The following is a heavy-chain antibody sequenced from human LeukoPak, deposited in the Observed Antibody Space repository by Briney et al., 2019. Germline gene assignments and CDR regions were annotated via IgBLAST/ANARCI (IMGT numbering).Heavy chain of an antibody. D-gene: IGHD3-10*01. CDR2: ISSSSSYI. V-gene: IGHV3-21*01. CDR3: ARERGAYYYGSGSYYSDY. Sequence: GGSLRLSCAASGFTFSSYSMNWVRQAPGKGLEGVSSISSSSSYIYYADSVKGRFTISRDNAKNSLYLQMNSLRAEDTAVYYCARERGAYYYGSGSYYSDYWGQGTLVTVSS. J-gene: IGHJ4*02. CDR1: GFTFSSYS.